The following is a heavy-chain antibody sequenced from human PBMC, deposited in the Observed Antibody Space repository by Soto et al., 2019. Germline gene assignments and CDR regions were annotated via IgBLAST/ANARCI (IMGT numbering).Heavy chain of an antibody. CDR1: GFTFSNAW. Sequence: SLRLSCAASGFTFSNAWMSWVRQAPGKGLEWVGRIESKTDCGTTDYAAPVKGRFTISRDDSKNTLYLQMNSLKTEDTAVYYCTTEPCVLRTAPWCQGTLVTVSS. J-gene: IGHJ5*02. CDR2: IESKTDCGTT. V-gene: IGHV3-15*04. D-gene: IGHD2-21*02. CDR3: TTEPCVLRTAP.